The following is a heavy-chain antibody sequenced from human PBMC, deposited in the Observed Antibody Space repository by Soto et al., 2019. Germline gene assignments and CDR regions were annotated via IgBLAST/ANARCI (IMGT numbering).Heavy chain of an antibody. Sequence: QVQLVQSGAEVKKPGASVKVYCKASGYIFTSYGISWVRQAPGQGLEWVGRVSTYNGNTKYAQKLQGRVTMPTDTSASVASMELRSLRSDDTAVYYCARVNGQCLVSDWGQWTLVTVSS. D-gene: IGHD6-19*01. V-gene: IGHV1-18*01. CDR1: GYIFTSYG. CDR3: ARVNGQCLVSD. J-gene: IGHJ1*01. CDR2: VSTYNGNT.